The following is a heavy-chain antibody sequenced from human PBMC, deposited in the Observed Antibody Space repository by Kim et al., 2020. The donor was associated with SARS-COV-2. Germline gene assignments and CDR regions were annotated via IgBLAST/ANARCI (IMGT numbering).Heavy chain of an antibody. V-gene: IGHV1-69*13. D-gene: IGHD3-10*01. Sequence: SVKVSCKASGGTFSSYAISWVRQAPGQGLEWMGGIIPIFGTANYAQKFQGRVTITADESTSTAYMELSSLRSEDTAVYYCARDYHYYGSGSYYNMDYWGQGTLVTVSS. CDR1: GGTFSSYA. CDR3: ARDYHYYGSGSYYNMDY. CDR2: IIPIFGTA. J-gene: IGHJ4*02.